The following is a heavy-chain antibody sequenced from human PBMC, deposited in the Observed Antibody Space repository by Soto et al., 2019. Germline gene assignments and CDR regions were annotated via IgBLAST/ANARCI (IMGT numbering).Heavy chain of an antibody. CDR2: ICYDGSNK. J-gene: IGHJ6*02. CDR3: ARDVTGPGGANPYYYYGMDV. D-gene: IGHD3-10*01. Sequence: GGSLRLSCAASGFSFSSYGMHWVRQAPGKGLEWVAVICYDGSNKYYADSVKGRFTSSRDNSKNTLYLQMNSLRAEDTAVYYCARDVTGPGGANPYYYYGMDVWGQGTTVTVSS. V-gene: IGHV3-33*01. CDR1: GFSFSSYG.